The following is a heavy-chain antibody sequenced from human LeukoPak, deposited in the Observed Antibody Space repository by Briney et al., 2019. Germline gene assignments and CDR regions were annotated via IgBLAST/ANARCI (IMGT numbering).Heavy chain of an antibody. D-gene: IGHD6-13*01. CDR1: RDSVSTNSAA. CDR2: TYYKYKWYN. Sequence: SQTLSLTCAISRDSVSTNSAAWNCISQSPSRGLEWLGRTYYKYKWYNHYAVSVKSRITISPDTSKNQFSLQLNSVTLEDTAVYYCARERLYSSSWYDWFDPCGQGTLVTVSS. V-gene: IGHV6-1*01. CDR3: ARERLYSSSWYDWFDP. J-gene: IGHJ5*02.